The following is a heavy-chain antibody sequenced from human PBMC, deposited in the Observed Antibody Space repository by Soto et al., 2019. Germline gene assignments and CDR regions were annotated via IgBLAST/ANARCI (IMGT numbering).Heavy chain of an antibody. CDR3: ARARPGIAAPGILSY. V-gene: IGHV1-18*01. CDR2: ISAYNGNT. J-gene: IGHJ4*02. CDR1: GYTFTSYG. Sequence: GASVKVSCKASGYTFTSYGISWVRQAPGQGLEWMGWISAYNGNTNYAQKLQGRVTMTTDTSTSTAYMELRSLRSDDTAVYYCARARPGIAAPGILSYWGQGTLVTVSS. D-gene: IGHD6-13*01.